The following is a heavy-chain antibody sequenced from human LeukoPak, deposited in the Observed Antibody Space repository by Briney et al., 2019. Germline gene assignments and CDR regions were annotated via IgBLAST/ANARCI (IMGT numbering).Heavy chain of an antibody. J-gene: IGHJ6*03. CDR3: ARVGSGWPTYYYYYMDV. CDR1: GYTFTGYY. CDR2: INPNSGGT. D-gene: IGHD6-19*01. V-gene: IGHV1-2*02. Sequence: ASVKVSCKASGYTFTGYYMHWVRQAPGQGLEWMGWINPNSGGTNYAQKFQGRVTMTRDTSIRTAYMELSRLRSDDTAVYYCARVGSGWPTYYYYYMDVWGKGTTVTVSS.